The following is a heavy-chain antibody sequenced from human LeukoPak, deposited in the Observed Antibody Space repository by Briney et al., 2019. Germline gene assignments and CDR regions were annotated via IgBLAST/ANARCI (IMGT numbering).Heavy chain of an antibody. J-gene: IGHJ4*02. CDR3: AKECGGDCYPEDSANFDY. CDR1: RFTFSSYS. Sequence: GGSLRLSCAASRFTFSSYSMNWVRQAPGKGLEWVSSISSSSSYIYYADSVKGRFTISRDNAKNPLYLQMNSLRAEDTALYYCAKECGGDCYPEDSANFDYWGQGTLVTVSS. CDR2: ISSSSSYI. V-gene: IGHV3-21*04. D-gene: IGHD2-21*02.